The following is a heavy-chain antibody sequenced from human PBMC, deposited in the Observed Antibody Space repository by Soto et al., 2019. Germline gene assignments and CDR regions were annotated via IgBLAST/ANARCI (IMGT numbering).Heavy chain of an antibody. D-gene: IGHD2-21*02. Sequence: GGSLRLSCAASGFTFSSYTMHWVRQTPGKGLERVAVISHDGSDKYYADSVKGRFTISRDRSKNTLYLQMNSLRAEDTAVYYCARDRDVHVVVTAILGYWGQGTLVTVSS. CDR2: ISHDGSDK. CDR3: ARDRDVHVVVTAILGY. V-gene: IGHV3-30*04. J-gene: IGHJ4*02. CDR1: GFTFSSYT.